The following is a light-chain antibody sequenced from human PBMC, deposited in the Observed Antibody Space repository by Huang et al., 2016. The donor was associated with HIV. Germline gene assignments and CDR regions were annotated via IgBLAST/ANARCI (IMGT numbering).Light chain of an antibody. CDR2: ATS. Sequence: EIVMTQSPATLSVSPGETVALSCRASQSLSGNLAWYQHKPGQTPRLLIYATSIRASGVPARFSGSESGSEFTLTISSLLSEDSAVYYCQHYNDWARTFGQGTKLEIK. V-gene: IGKV3D-15*01. CDR1: QSLSGN. CDR3: QHYNDWART. J-gene: IGKJ2*01.